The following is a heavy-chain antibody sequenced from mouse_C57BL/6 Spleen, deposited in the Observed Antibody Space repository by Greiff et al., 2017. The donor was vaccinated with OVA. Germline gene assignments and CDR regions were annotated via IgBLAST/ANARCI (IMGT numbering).Heavy chain of an antibody. CDR1: GYTFTSYG. CDR3: ARYPLAY. J-gene: IGHJ3*01. Sequence: VQLKESGAELARPGASVKLSCKASGYTFTSYGISWVKQRTGQGLEWIGEIYPRSGNTYYNEKFKGKATLTADKSSSTAYMELRSLTSEDSAVYFCARYPLAYWGQGTLVTVSA. CDR2: IYPRSGNT. V-gene: IGHV1-81*01.